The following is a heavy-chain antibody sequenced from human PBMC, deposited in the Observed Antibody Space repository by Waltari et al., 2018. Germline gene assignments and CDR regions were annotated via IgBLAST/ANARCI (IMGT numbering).Heavy chain of an antibody. V-gene: IGHV3-7*04. J-gene: IGHJ3*02. CDR3: ARGSSGWYRVAFDI. Sequence: EVQLVESGGGLVQPGGSLRLSCAASGFTFSSYWMSWVRQAPGKGLEWGSNIKQDGSEKYYVDSVKGRFTISRDNAKNSLYLQMNSLRAEDTAVYYCARGSSGWYRVAFDIWGQGTMVTVSS. CDR1: GFTFSSYW. D-gene: IGHD6-19*01. CDR2: IKQDGSEK.